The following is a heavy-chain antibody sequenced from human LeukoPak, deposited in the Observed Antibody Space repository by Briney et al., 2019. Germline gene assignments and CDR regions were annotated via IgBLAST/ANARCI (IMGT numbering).Heavy chain of an antibody. V-gene: IGHV3-23*01. J-gene: IGHJ4*02. D-gene: IGHD3-22*01. CDR1: GFTFSSYA. Sequence: PGGSLRLSCAASGFTFSSYAMSWVHQAPGKGLEWVSAISGSGGSTYYADSVKGRFTISRDNSKNTLYLQMDSLRAEDTAVYYCAKDLYDSSGYYYQGCFDYWGQGTLVTVSS. CDR3: AKDLYDSSGYYYQGCFDY. CDR2: ISGSGGST.